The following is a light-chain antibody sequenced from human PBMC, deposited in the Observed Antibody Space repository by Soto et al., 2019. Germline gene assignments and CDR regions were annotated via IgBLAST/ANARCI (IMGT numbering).Light chain of an antibody. CDR3: CSYTTRSTDV. Sequence: QSALTQPPSASGSPGQTVAISCTGTSSDVGAYNYVSWYQQHPGKAPKLMIYDVIERPSGVPARFSGSKSGNTASLTVSGLQPEDEADYYCCSYTTRSTDVFGTGTKLTVL. CDR2: DVI. V-gene: IGLV2-8*01. J-gene: IGLJ1*01. CDR1: SSDVGAYNY.